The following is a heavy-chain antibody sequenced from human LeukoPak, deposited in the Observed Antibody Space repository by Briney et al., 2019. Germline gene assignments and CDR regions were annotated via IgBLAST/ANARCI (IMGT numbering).Heavy chain of an antibody. CDR3: AKDWIYDILTGYQGGAFDI. CDR2: VKEDGSEK. D-gene: IGHD3-9*01. CDR1: GFTFNSYW. Sequence: PGGSLRLSCAASGFTFNSYWMTWVRQAPGKGLEWVANVKEDGSEKYYVDSVKGRFTISRDNSKNTLYLQMNSLRAEDTAVYYCAKDWIYDILTGYQGGAFDIWGQGTMVTVSS. V-gene: IGHV3-7*01. J-gene: IGHJ3*02.